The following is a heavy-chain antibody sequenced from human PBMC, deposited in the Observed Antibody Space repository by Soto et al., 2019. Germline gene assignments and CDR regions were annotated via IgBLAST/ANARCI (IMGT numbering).Heavy chain of an antibody. J-gene: IGHJ4*02. CDR1: GFTFSSYA. Sequence: GGSLRLSCAASGFTFSSYAMSWVRQGPGKGLEWVSAISSSGSSTFYADSVKGRFTISRDNSKNTVYLQMNSLRAEDTAVYFCSKPSLAAPRYFDYRGKGPLVT. D-gene: IGHD6-6*01. V-gene: IGHV3-23*01. CDR2: ISSSGSST. CDR3: SKPSLAAPRYFDY.